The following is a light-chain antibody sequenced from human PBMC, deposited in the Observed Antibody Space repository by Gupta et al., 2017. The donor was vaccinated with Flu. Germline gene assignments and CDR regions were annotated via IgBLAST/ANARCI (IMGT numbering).Light chain of an antibody. J-gene: IGKJ1*01. CDR3: EEEKSYLRT. CDR2: KAS. Sequence: DIQMTQSPSTLSASVGDRVNSKWRVSQRSSSWFDRPQQKPGKDAKLLIEKASSVESGVPSRFSGGGAGTEGTLTMMSLQPDDLATQDSEEEKSYLRTFGQAT. CDR1: QRSSSW. V-gene: IGKV1-5*03.